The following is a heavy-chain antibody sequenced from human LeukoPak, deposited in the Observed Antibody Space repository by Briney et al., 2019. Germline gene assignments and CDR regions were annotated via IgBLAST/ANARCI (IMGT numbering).Heavy chain of an antibody. CDR2: IKQDGSEK. D-gene: IGHD3-10*01. Sequence: PGGSLRLSCAASGFTFSNYWMHWVRQAPGKGLEWVANIKQDGSEKYYVDSVKGRFTISRDNAKNSLYLQMNSLRAEDTAVYYCAKEYGSGSYGSYFDYWGQGTLVTVSS. J-gene: IGHJ4*02. CDR3: AKEYGSGSYGSYFDY. V-gene: IGHV3-7*01. CDR1: GFTFSNYW.